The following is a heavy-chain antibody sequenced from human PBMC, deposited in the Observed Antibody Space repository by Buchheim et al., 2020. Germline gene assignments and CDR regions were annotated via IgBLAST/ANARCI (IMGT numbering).Heavy chain of an antibody. CDR1: GFTFSSYG. CDR3: ARDDDSSGYYLIDY. Sequence: QVQLVESGGGVVQPGRSLRLSCAASGFTFSSYGMHWVRQAPGKGLEWVAVIWYDGSNKYYADSVKGRFTISRDNSKNTLYPQMNSLRAEDTAVYYCARDDDSSGYYLIDYWGQGTL. D-gene: IGHD3-22*01. CDR2: IWYDGSNK. J-gene: IGHJ4*02. V-gene: IGHV3-33*01.